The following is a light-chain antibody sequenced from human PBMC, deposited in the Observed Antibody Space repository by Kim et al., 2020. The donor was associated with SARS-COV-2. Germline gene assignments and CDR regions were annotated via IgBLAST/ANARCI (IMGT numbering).Light chain of an antibody. V-gene: IGLV2-14*03. Sequence: GQSITISCTGSSSDVGGYNYVSWYQQHPGKAPNLMIYDVNKRPSGISNRFSGSKSGNTASLTISGLQAEDEADYYCSSYTSSSAWVFGGGTQLTVL. CDR3: SSYTSSSAWV. CDR1: SSDVGGYNY. J-gene: IGLJ3*02. CDR2: DVN.